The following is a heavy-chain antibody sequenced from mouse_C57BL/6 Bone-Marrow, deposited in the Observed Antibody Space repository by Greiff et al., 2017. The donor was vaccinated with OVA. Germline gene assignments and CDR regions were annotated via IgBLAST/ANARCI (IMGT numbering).Heavy chain of an antibody. J-gene: IGHJ2*01. CDR2: IDPETGGT. CDR1: GYTFTDYE. V-gene: IGHV1-15*01. CDR3: TNWDVY. D-gene: IGHD4-1*01. Sequence: VQGVESGAELVRPGASVTLSCKASGYTFTDYEMHWVKQTPVHGLEWIGAIDPETGGTAYNQKFKGKAILTADKSSSTAYMELRSLTSEDSAVYYCTNWDVYWGQGTTLTVSS.